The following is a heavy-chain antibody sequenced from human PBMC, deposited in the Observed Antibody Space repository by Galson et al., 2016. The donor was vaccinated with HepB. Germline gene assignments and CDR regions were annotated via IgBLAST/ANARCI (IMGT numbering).Heavy chain of an antibody. J-gene: IGHJ6*03. D-gene: IGHD2-21*01. CDR1: GFTFNNFA. CDR2: VGAGGGDT. Sequence: SLRLSCAASGFTFNNFAMSWVRQAPGKGLEWVSIVGAGGGDTHYSDSVKGRFTISRDNSKNALYWQMPSLRAEDTAAYYCAKGPYPYSGGYMDVWGKGTTVTVSS. V-gene: IGHV3-23*01. CDR3: AKGPYPYSGGYMDV.